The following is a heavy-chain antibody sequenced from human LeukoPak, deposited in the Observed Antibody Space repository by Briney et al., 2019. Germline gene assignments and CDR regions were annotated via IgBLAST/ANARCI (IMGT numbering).Heavy chain of an antibody. CDR2: IIPILGIA. Sequence: SVKVSCKASGGTFSSYAISWVRQAPGQGLEWMGRIIPILGIANYAQKFQGRVTITADKSTSTAYMELSSLRSEDTAVYYCARDSSGGSGRRREYYFDYWGQGTLVTVSS. CDR3: ARDSSGGSGRRREYYFDY. J-gene: IGHJ4*02. CDR1: GGTFSSYA. V-gene: IGHV1-69*04. D-gene: IGHD3-10*01.